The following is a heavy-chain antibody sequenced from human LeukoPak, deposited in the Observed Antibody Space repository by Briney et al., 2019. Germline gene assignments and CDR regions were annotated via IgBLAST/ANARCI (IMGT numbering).Heavy chain of an antibody. J-gene: IGHJ5*02. V-gene: IGHV1-24*01. CDR1: GYTLTELS. Sequence: ASVKVSCTVSGYTLTELSMHWVRQAPGKGLEWMGGFDPEDGETIYAQKFQGRVTMTEDTSTDTAYMELSSLRSEDTAVYYCASVDTAMVEFDPWGQGTLVTVSS. CDR2: FDPEDGET. CDR3: ASVDTAMVEFDP. D-gene: IGHD5-18*01.